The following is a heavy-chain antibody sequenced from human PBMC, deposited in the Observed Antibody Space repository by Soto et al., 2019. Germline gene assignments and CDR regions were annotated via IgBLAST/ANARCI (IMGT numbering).Heavy chain of an antibody. CDR1: GGSISSGDYY. Sequence: QVQLQESGPGLVKPSQTLSLTCTVSGGSISSGDYYWSWIRQPPGKGLEWIGYIYYSGSTYYNPSLKSRVTISVDTSKNQSSLKLSSVTAADTAVYYCARVTTVLDNWFDPWGQGTLVTVSS. V-gene: IGHV4-30-4*01. J-gene: IGHJ5*02. CDR3: ARVTTVLDNWFDP. CDR2: IYYSGST. D-gene: IGHD1-26*01.